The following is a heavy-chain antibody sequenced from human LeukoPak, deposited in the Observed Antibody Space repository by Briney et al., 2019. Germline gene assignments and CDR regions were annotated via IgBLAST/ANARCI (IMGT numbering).Heavy chain of an antibody. CDR2: IGGIGTYI. V-gene: IGHV3-21*01. J-gene: IGHJ4*02. Sequence: GGSLRLSCAASGFTFSDYSINWVRQAPGKGLEWVSSIGGIGTYIYYADSVKGRFTISRDNAKNSPFLQMNGLRAEDTAVYYCVRDYDWGQGTLVTVSS. CDR1: GFTFSDYS. CDR3: VRDYD. D-gene: IGHD3-16*01.